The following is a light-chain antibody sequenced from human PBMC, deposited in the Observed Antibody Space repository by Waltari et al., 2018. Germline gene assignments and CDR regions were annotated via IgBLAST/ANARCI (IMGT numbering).Light chain of an antibody. CDR3: CSYAGNKIMI. CDR1: SSDVATYNL. J-gene: IGLJ2*01. V-gene: IGLV2-23*01. CDR2: EHT. Sequence: QSALTQPASVSGSPGQSITISCTGTSSDVATYNLVSWYQQHPGKAPRLMIYEHTERPSGVSKLFSGSKSGTTASLTISGRQAEDGADYYCCSYAGNKIMIFGGGTQLTVL.